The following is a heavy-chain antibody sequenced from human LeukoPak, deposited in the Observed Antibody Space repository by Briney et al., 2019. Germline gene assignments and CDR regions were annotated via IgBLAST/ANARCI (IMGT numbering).Heavy chain of an antibody. Sequence: GASVKDSCKASGGTFSSYAISWVRQAPGQGLEWMGRIIPILGIANYAQKFQGRVTITADKSTSTAYMELSSLRSEDTAVYYCARPGSIAAAGTAPLGYWGQGTLVTVSS. CDR2: IIPILGIA. CDR1: GGTFSSYA. V-gene: IGHV1-69*04. J-gene: IGHJ4*02. CDR3: ARPGSIAAAGTAPLGY. D-gene: IGHD6-13*01.